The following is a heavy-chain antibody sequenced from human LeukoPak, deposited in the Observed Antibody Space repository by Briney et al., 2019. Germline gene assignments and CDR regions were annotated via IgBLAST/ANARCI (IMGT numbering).Heavy chain of an antibody. D-gene: IGHD2-15*01. J-gene: IGHJ4*02. CDR3: ARQGCSGGSCYAAS. CDR1: GGSISSSSYY. V-gene: IGHV4-39*01. CDR2: IYYSGSN. Sequence: SETLSLTCTVSGGSISSSSYYWGWIRQPPGKGLEWIGSIYYSGSNYYNPSLKSRVTISVDTSKNQFSLKLSSVAAADTAVYYCARQGCSGGSCYAASWGQGTLVTVSS.